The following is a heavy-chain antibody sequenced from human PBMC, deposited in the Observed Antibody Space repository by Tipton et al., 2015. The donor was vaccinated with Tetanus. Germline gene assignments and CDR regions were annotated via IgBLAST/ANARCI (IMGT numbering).Heavy chain of an antibody. CDR1: GASIGSISYY. D-gene: IGHD4-17*01. J-gene: IGHJ4*02. V-gene: IGHV4-61*01. CDR3: ARDERYGDYAY. Sequence: TLSLTCTVSGASIGSISYYWSWIRQPPGKGLEWIGCTYYSGSTGYNPSLKSRVTISIDSSKNQFSLKLTSVTAADTAVYYCARDERYGDYAYWGQGALVTVSS. CDR2: TYYSGST.